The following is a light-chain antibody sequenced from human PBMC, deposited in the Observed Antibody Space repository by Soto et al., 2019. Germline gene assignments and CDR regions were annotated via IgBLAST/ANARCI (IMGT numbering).Light chain of an antibody. V-gene: IGKV2-24*01. CDR3: MQATQSHWT. J-gene: IGKJ1*01. Sequence: DIVMTQTPLSSPVTLGQAASISCRSSQSLLHSDGNTYLSWFQQRPGQPPRLLIYKVSVLFSGVPDRFSGSGAGTDFTLTISRVEAEDVGIYYCMQATQSHWTFGQGTKVEIK. CDR2: KVS. CDR1: QSLLHSDGNTY.